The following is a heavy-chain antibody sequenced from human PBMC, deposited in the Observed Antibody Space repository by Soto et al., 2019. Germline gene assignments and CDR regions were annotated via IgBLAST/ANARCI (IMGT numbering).Heavy chain of an antibody. Sequence: VASVKVSCKASGYTFTSYGISWVRQAPGQGLEWMGWISAYNGNTNYAQKLQGRVTMTTDTSTSTAYRELRSLRSDDTAVYYCARDRVVGATSQFYYYYGMDVWGQGTTVTVSS. CDR2: ISAYNGNT. CDR3: ARDRVVGATSQFYYYYGMDV. J-gene: IGHJ6*02. CDR1: GYTFTSYG. V-gene: IGHV1-18*01. D-gene: IGHD1-26*01.